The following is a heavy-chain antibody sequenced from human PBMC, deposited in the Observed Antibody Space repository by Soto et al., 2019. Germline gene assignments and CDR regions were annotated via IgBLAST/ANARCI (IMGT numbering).Heavy chain of an antibody. D-gene: IGHD2-21*01. CDR2: IYWDDDH. Sequence: QITLKESGPTLVRPTQTLTLTCTFSGFSLSTSGVGVGWVRQPPGKALEWLALIYWDDDHRYSPSLTTRLTITKDTSKTQVVLTMTKLDPADTATYYCAREIYFSTYFDSWGQGTLVTVSS. CDR3: AREIYFSTYFDS. J-gene: IGHJ4*02. V-gene: IGHV2-5*02. CDR1: GFSLSTSGVG.